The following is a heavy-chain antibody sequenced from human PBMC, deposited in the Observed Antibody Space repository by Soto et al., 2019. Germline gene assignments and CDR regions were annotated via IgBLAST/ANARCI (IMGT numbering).Heavy chain of an antibody. Sequence: EVQLLESGGGLVQPGGSLRLSCAASGFTFSSYAMSWVRQAPGKGLEWVSAISGSGGSTYYADSVKGRFTISRDNSKNTLYLQMNSLRAEDTAVYYCAKATYCSGGSCQDYWGQGTLVTVS. D-gene: IGHD2-15*01. CDR2: ISGSGGST. CDR1: GFTFSSYA. CDR3: AKATYCSGGSCQDY. V-gene: IGHV3-23*01. J-gene: IGHJ4*02.